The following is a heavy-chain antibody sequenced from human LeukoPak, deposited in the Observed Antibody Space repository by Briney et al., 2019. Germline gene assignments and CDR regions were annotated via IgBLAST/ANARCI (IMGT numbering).Heavy chain of an antibody. Sequence: GGSLRLSCAASGFTFSSYSMNWVRQAPGKGLGWGSSISSSSSYIYYADSVKGRFTISRDNAKNSLYLQMNSLRAEDTAVYYCARDRGRAGSSWMSWFDPWGQGTLVTVSS. CDR1: GFTFSSYS. V-gene: IGHV3-21*01. D-gene: IGHD6-13*01. J-gene: IGHJ5*02. CDR3: ARDRGRAGSSWMSWFDP. CDR2: ISSSSSYI.